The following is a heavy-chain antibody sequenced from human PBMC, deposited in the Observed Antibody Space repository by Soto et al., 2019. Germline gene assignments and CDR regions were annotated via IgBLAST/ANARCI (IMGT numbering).Heavy chain of an antibody. D-gene: IGHD2-2*02. CDR3: AKGVSSAPPDVVVVPAAIAY. V-gene: IGHV3-23*01. J-gene: IGHJ4*02. CDR2: ISGSGGST. CDR1: GFTFSSYA. Sequence: PGGSLRLSCAASGFTFSSYAMSWVRQAPGKGLEWVSAISGSGGSTYYADSVKGRFTISRDNSENTLYLQMNSLRAEDTAVYYCAKGVSSAPPDVVVVPAAIAYWGQGTLVTVSS.